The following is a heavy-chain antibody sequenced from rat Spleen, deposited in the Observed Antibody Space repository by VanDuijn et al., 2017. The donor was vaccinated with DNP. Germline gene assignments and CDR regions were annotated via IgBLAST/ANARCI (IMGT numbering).Heavy chain of an antibody. J-gene: IGHJ3*01. V-gene: IGHV5-20*01. CDR1: GFTFSDYY. Sequence: EVQLVESGGGLVQPGRSLKLSCAASGFTFSDYYMAWVRQAPTKGLEWVASISHDGGITYYRDSVKGRFTVSRHNARSSLYLQMDSLRSEDTATYYCARPNYGGYEGWFAYWGQGTLVTVSS. CDR2: ISHDGGIT. CDR3: ARPNYGGYEGWFAY. D-gene: IGHD1-11*01.